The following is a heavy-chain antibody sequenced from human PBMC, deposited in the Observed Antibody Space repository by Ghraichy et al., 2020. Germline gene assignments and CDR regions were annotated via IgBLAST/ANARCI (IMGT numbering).Heavy chain of an antibody. V-gene: IGHV3-30*02. CDR2: IRNDGSTK. CDR3: VKGHSSSWGLFDY. Sequence: GGSLRLSCAASGFTFSRFVMHWVRQAPDKGLEWVAFIRNDGSTKYYADSVKGRFTISRDSSKNMLYLQMNSLRAEDTAVYHCVKGHSSSWGLFDYWGQGILVTVSS. D-gene: IGHD6-13*01. CDR1: GFTFSRFV. J-gene: IGHJ4*02.